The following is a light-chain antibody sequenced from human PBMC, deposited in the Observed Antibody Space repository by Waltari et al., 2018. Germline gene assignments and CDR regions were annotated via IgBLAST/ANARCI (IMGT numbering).Light chain of an antibody. CDR2: WAS. CDR1: QTISYSSNNKNY. CDR3: QRYYSVPLT. J-gene: IGKJ1*01. Sequence: DIVMTQSPDSLAVSLGESATTNRTSTQTISYSSNNKNYLAWYQKKPGKPPRLLISWASSRESGVPDRFSGSGSGTDFTLTISSLQVEDVAIYYCQRYYSVPLTFGQGTKVGIK. V-gene: IGKV4-1*01.